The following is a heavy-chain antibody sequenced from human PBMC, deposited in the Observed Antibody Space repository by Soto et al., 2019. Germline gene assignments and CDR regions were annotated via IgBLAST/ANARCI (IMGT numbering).Heavy chain of an antibody. D-gene: IGHD3-3*01. Sequence: ASVKVSCKASGYTFTSYAMHWVRQAPGQRLEWMGWINAGNGNTKYSQKFQGRVTITRDTSASTAYMELSSLRSEDTAVYYCARDMGGGGRSGYYIDGMDVWGQGTTVTVSS. V-gene: IGHV1-3*01. CDR3: ARDMGGGGRSGYYIDGMDV. J-gene: IGHJ6*02. CDR1: GYTFTSYA. CDR2: INAGNGNT.